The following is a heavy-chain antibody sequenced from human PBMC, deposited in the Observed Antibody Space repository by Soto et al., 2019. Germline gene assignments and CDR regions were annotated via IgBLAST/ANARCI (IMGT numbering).Heavy chain of an antibody. CDR1: GFTFSGSA. J-gene: IGHJ4*02. CDR2: IRSKANSYAT. D-gene: IGHD3-22*01. Sequence: GGSLRLSCAASGFTFSGSAMHWVRQASGKGLEWVGRIRSKANSYATAYAASVKGRFTISRDDSKNTAYLQMNSLKAEDTAVYYCTSPHYYDSSGYGYWGQGTLVTVSS. CDR3: TSPHYYDSSGYGY. V-gene: IGHV3-73*01.